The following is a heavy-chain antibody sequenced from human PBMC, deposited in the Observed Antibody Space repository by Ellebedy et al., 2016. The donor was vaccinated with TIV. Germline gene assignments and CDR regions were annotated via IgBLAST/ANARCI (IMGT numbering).Heavy chain of an antibody. J-gene: IGHJ4*02. CDR3: ARAPRSTSCYALDY. CDR1: GFTFSTYW. Sequence: GGSLRLSXAASGFTFSTYWMHWVRQAPGKGLVWVSRIDSGGSRTNYADSVKGRFTVSRDNAKNTLYLQMNSLRDEDTAVYYCARAPRSTSCYALDYWGQGTLVTVSS. D-gene: IGHD2-2*01. V-gene: IGHV3-74*01. CDR2: IDSGGSRT.